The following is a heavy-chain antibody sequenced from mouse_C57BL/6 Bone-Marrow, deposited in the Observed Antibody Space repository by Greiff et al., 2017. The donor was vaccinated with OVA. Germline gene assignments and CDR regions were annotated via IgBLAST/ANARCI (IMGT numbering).Heavy chain of an antibody. CDR2: IDPSDSYT. Sequence: VQLQQPGAELVKPGASVKLSCKASGYTFTSYWMQWVKQRPGQGLEWIGEIDPSDSYTNYNQKFKGKATLTVDTSSSTAYMQLSSLTSEDSAVYYCAREDAMDYWGQGTSVTVSS. J-gene: IGHJ4*01. CDR1: GYTFTSYW. V-gene: IGHV1-50*01. CDR3: AREDAMDY.